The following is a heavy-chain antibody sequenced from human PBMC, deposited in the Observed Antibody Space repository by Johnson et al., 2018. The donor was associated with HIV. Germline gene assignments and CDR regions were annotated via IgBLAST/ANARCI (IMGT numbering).Heavy chain of an antibody. D-gene: IGHD3-9*01. CDR2: SNSDGTST. V-gene: IGHV3-74*01. Sequence: VQLVESGGGLIQPGGSLRLSCEASGLIFSRSWMHWVRQAPGKGLVWVSRSNSDGTSTSYADSVKGRFTISTDKAKNTLHLQMNRLRVEDTAVYYCARDPNARYYDILTGYYIYAFDIWGQGTLVTVSS. CDR3: ARDPNARYYDILTGYYIYAFDI. CDR1: GLIFSRSW. J-gene: IGHJ3*02.